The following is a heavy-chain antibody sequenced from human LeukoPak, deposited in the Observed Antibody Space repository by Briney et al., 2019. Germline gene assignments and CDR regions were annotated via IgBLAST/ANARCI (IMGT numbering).Heavy chain of an antibody. CDR3: ARVKAGIAARPDYFDY. V-gene: IGHV4-59*01. CDR1: GGSISSYY. J-gene: IGHJ4*02. D-gene: IGHD6-6*01. Sequence: SETLSLTCTVSGGSISSYYWSWIRQPPGKGLEWIGYIYYSGSTNYNPSLKSRVTISVDTSKNQFSLKLSSVTAAGTAVYYCARVKAGIAARPDYFDYWGQGTLVTVSS. CDR2: IYYSGST.